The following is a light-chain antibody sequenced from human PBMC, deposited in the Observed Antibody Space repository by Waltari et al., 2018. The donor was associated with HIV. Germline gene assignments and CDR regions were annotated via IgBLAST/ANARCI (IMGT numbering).Light chain of an antibody. V-gene: IGLV1-44*01. CDR1: TSNIGRNT. CDR3: ASWDDSLNGPV. CDR2: GKN. J-gene: IGLJ2*01. Sequence: QSVLTQPPSASGTPEQRVTISCSGTTSNIGRNTVSWFQQFPGTAPKVLIYGKNARPSGAPDRFSGSKSGTSASLAISGLQSEDEADYYCASWDDSLNGPVFGGGTKLTVV.